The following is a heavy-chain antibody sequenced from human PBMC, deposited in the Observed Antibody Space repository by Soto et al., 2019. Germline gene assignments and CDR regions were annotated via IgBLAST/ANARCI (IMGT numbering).Heavy chain of an antibody. CDR1: GYTFTNYE. CDR3: ARGRGGYCSGGICYRLLDP. V-gene: IGHV1-8*01. CDR2: MNPNSGET. D-gene: IGHD2-15*01. Sequence: EQLVQSGAEVKKPGASVKVSCKASGYTFTNYETIWVRQATGQGLEWMGWMNPNSGETVYAQKFQGRLTMTSDTSISTAYMELSRLRSEDTAVYYCARGRGGYCSGGICYRLLDPCGQGTLVTVSS. J-gene: IGHJ5*02.